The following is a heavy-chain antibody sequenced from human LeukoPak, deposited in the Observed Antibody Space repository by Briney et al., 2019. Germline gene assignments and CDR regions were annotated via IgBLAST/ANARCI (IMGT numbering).Heavy chain of an antibody. CDR3: ARDSSDYGDYHVDY. CDR1: GGSISSYY. Sequence: KPSETLSLTCTVSGGSISSYYWSWIRQPAGKGLEWIGRIYTSGSTNYNPSLKSRVTMSVDTSKNQFSLKLSSVTAADTAVYYCARDSSDYGDYHVDYWGQGTLVTVSS. D-gene: IGHD4-17*01. V-gene: IGHV4-4*07. CDR2: IYTSGST. J-gene: IGHJ4*02.